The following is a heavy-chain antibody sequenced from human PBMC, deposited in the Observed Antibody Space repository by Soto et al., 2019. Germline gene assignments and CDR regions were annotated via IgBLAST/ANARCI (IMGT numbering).Heavy chain of an antibody. Sequence: SETLSLTCSVSGAAVNSGDYYWSWIRQVPGKGLEWIGHIYVTGAVDYNPSLRDRITISQDTSERQFSLNLRLVTAADTAVYYCARPRIATNNYKWFDPWGQGTLVTVSS. CDR2: IYVTGAV. CDR1: GAAVNSGDYY. CDR3: ARPRIATNNYKWFDP. D-gene: IGHD2-21*01. J-gene: IGHJ5*02. V-gene: IGHV4-31*03.